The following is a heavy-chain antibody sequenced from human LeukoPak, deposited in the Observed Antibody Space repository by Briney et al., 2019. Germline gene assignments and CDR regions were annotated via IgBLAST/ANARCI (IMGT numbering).Heavy chain of an antibody. Sequence: GGSLRLSCAASGFTFSSYWMSWVRQAPGRGLEWVANIKEDGSEKYYVDSVKGRFTISRDNAKNSLYLQMNSLRAEDTSVYYCARDSNNYYYYMDVWGKGTTVTVSS. V-gene: IGHV3-7*01. CDR2: IKEDGSEK. D-gene: IGHD3-3*02. J-gene: IGHJ6*03. CDR3: ARDSNNYYYYMDV. CDR1: GFTFSSYW.